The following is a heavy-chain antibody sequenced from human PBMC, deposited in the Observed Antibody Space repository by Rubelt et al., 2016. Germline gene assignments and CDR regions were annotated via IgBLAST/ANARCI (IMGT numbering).Heavy chain of an antibody. Sequence: QVQLQESGPGLVKPSQTLSLTCTVSGGSISSGGYYWTWIRQHPGKGLEWIGYFYYSGRPDYNPSLKSRVAISVDTSKNQFSLKMSSVTAADTAVYYCARTLRWYNWFDPWGQGTLVTVSS. V-gene: IGHV4-31*03. CDR3: ARTLRWYNWFDP. D-gene: IGHD4-23*01. J-gene: IGHJ5*02. CDR1: GGSISSGGYY. CDR2: FYYSGRP.